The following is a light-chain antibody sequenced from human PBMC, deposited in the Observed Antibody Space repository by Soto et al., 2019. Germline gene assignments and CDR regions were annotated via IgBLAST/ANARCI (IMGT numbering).Light chain of an antibody. J-gene: IGKJ2*01. Sequence: DIVMTQSPDSLAVSLGERATINCKSSQNVLYSSNNRSYLAWYQLKPGQPPKMLIFWASTRESGVPDRLSGSGSGTDFTLTISSLQAEDVAVYYCQQYYSTPYTFGQGTKLEIK. V-gene: IGKV4-1*01. CDR1: QNVLYSSNNRSY. CDR2: WAS. CDR3: QQYYSTPYT.